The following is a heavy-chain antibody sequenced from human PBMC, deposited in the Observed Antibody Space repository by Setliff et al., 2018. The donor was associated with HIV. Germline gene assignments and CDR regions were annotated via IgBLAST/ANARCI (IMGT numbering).Heavy chain of an antibody. CDR2: ISGSGGGT. Sequence: GGSLRLSCAASGFTFSSYAMNWVRQAPGKGLEWVSEISGSGGGTYYADSMKGRFTISRDNSNNTLYLQMNSLRAEDTAVYYCAKSLQLYCSGGSCPSDAFDIWGQGTMVTVS. D-gene: IGHD2-15*01. CDR1: GFTFSSYA. CDR3: AKSLQLYCSGGSCPSDAFDI. J-gene: IGHJ3*02. V-gene: IGHV3-23*01.